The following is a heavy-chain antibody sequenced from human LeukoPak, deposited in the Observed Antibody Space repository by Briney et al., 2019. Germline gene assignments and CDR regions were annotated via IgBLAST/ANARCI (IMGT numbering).Heavy chain of an antibody. D-gene: IGHD5-12*01. CDR1: GFTFSSSW. CDR3: ARVGYSGYDFVY. J-gene: IGHJ4*02. CDR2: IKQDGSEK. Sequence: PGGSLRLSCAASGFTFSSSWMSWVRQAPGKGLEWVANIKQDGSEKYYVDSVKGRFTISRDNAKNSLYLQMNSLRAEDTAVYYCARVGYSGYDFVYWGQGTLVTVSS. V-gene: IGHV3-7*01.